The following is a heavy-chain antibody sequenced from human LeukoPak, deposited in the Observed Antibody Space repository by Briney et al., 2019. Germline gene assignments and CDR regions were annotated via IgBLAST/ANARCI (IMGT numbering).Heavy chain of an antibody. D-gene: IGHD2-15*01. CDR2: ISYDGNNK. CDR3: ASRSSVAASGPG. J-gene: IGHJ4*02. V-gene: IGHV3-30-3*01. CDR1: GFTFSSYP. Sequence: GGSLRLSCAASGFTFSSYPMHWVRQAPGKGLEWVSVISYDGNNKYYADSVKGRFTISRDNAKNSLYLQMSSLRAEDTALYYCASRSSVAASGPGWGQGALVTVSS.